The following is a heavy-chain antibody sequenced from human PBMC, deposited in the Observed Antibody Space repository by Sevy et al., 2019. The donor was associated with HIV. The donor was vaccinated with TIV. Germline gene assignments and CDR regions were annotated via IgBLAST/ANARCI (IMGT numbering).Heavy chain of an antibody. CDR2: LSFGCGEI. CDR1: GFTFSKYS. D-gene: IGHD2-8*01. J-gene: IGHJ4*02. CDR3: AREGCTKPHDY. Sequence: SLKISCAASGFTFSKYSMSWVRQPTGKGLEWVSTLSFGCGEINHADSVKGRFTISRVNSKSSVYLQMNNLRPEDTAVHYCAREGCTKPHDYWGQGTLVTVSS. V-gene: IGHV3-23*01.